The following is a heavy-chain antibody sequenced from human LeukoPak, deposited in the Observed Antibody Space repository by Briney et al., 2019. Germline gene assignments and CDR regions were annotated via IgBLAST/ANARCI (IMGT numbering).Heavy chain of an antibody. CDR2: IYSRGTT. CDR1: GGSTINYF. CDR3: ARAEGSGSGAHTLDY. D-gene: IGHD3-10*01. Sequence: SETLSLTCTVSGGSTINYFRSWIRQPAGKGLEWIGHIYSRGTTHYNPSLNNRVTISLDASTSQFSLHLNSVTAADTAVYFCARAEGSGSGAHTLDYWGQGILVTVSS. J-gene: IGHJ4*02. V-gene: IGHV4-4*07.